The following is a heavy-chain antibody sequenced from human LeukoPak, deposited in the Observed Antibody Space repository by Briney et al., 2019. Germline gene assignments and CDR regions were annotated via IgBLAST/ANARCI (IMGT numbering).Heavy chain of an antibody. CDR1: GFTVSGNY. CDR3: AGRAAGYSHPYDY. CDR2: IYSGGTT. V-gene: IGHV3-53*01. D-gene: IGHD5-18*01. J-gene: IGHJ4*02. Sequence: GGSLRLSCAVSGFTVSGNYMSWVRQAPGKGLEWVSLIYSGGTTYYADSVKGGFTISRDNSKNTLYLQMNSLRAEDTAVYYCAGRAAGYSHPYDYWGQGILVTVSS.